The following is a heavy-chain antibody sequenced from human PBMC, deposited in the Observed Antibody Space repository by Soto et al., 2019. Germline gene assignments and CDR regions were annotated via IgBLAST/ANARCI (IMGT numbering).Heavy chain of an antibody. CDR1: GGTFSSYA. D-gene: IGHD2-2*01. V-gene: IGHV1-69*12. CDR2: IIPIFGTA. Sequence: QVQLVQSGAGVKKPGSSVKVSCTASGGTFSSYAISWVRQAPGQGLEWMGGIIPIFGTANHAQQFQGRVTITANESTSTAYMELSSLRSEDTAVYYCARHVPAAGYYSGMDVWGQATTVTVS. J-gene: IGHJ6*02. CDR3: ARHVPAAGYYSGMDV.